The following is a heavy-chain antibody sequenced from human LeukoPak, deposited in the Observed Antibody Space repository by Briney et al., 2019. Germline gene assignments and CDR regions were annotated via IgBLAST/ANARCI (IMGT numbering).Heavy chain of an antibody. D-gene: IGHD1-26*01. CDR3: ARTRYSGILYYFDY. V-gene: IGHV4-59*01. Sequence: SETLSLTCTVSGGSISSYYWSWIRQPPGKGLEWIGYIDYTGSTKYTPSLKSRVTISVDTSKNQFSLRLSSVTAADTAVYYCARTRYSGILYYFDYWGQGTLVTVSS. CDR2: IDYTGST. J-gene: IGHJ4*02. CDR1: GGSISSYY.